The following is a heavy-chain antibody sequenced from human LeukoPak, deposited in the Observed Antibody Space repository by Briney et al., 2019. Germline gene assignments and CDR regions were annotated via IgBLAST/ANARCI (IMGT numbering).Heavy chain of an antibody. V-gene: IGHV3-53*01. CDR2: IYSGGST. CDR3: ARESYYYYYMDV. Sequence: GGSLRLSRAASGFTVSSNYMSWVRQAPGKGLEWVSVIYSGGSTYYADSVKGRFTISRDNSKNTLYLQMTSLRAEDTAVYYCARESYYYYYMDVWGKGTTVTVSS. CDR1: GFTVSSNY. J-gene: IGHJ6*03.